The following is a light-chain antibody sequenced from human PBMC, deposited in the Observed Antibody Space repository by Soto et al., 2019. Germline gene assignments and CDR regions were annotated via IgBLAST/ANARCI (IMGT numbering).Light chain of an antibody. Sequence: EIVLTQSPSTLSLSPGERATLSCRASQSVSSSYLAWYQQKPGQAPRLLIYDASHRAAGIPARFSGSGFGTDFTLTISSLEPEDAAVYYCQQYNSWPDTFGQGTRLEIK. CDR2: DAS. V-gene: IGKV3-11*01. CDR1: QSVSSSY. J-gene: IGKJ5*01. CDR3: QQYNSWPDT.